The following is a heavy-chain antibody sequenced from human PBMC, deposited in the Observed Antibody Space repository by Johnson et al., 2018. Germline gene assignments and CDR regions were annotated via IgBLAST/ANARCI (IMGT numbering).Heavy chain of an antibody. CDR2: IWSDGSNK. CDR1: GLTGNYA. J-gene: IGHJ3*02. CDR3: ARIAFGYNYGNGFDN. V-gene: IGHV3-33*01. Sequence: QVQLVESGGGVVQPGRSLRLSCAASGLTGNYAMHWVRQAPGKGLEWVAQIWSDGSNKYYGDSVKGRFTISRDNSKSTVSLQLNSLRAEDMAVYYCARIAFGYNYGNGFDNWGPGTTVNVSS. D-gene: IGHD5-18*01.